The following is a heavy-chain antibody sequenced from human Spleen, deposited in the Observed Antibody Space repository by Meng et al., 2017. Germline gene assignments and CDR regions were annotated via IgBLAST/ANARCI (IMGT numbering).Heavy chain of an antibody. CDR2: ILPVLDTT. V-gene: IGHV1-69*11. CDR3: ARGHWFDP. CDR1: GGTFSDSP. J-gene: IGHJ5*02. Sequence: QVQLVQSGAEVKRPGSSVKVSCRASGGTFSDSPITWVRQAPGHGLEWMGTILPVLDTTNYAKRFQGRVTITADYMELASLTSDDTDIYYCARGHWFDPWGQGTLVTVSS.